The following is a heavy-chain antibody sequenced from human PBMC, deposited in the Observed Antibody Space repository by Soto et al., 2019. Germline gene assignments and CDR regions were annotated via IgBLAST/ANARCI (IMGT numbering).Heavy chain of an antibody. J-gene: IGHJ3*02. CDR3: ARRNWNYGAFDI. CDR1: GSTFSSYA. V-gene: IGHV3-23*01. CDR2: ISGSGGRT. Sequence: GGSLRLSCAASGSTFSSYAMSWVRQAPGKGLEWVSGISGSGGRTYYADSVKGRFTISRDNSKNTLYLQMNSLRVEDTAVYYCARRNWNYGAFDIWGQGTMVTVSS. D-gene: IGHD1-7*01.